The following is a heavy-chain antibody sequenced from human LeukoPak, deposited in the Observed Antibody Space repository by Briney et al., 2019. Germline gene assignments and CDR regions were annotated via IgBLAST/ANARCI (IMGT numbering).Heavy chain of an antibody. CDR1: GGSISSGGYC. Sequence: PSQTLSLTCTVPGGSISSGGYCWSCIRQHPGKGLEWIGYIYYSGTTNYNPPLKSRVTISVDTSKNQFSLKLSSVTAADTAVYYCASGGYCSSTSCYLTAFDIWGQGTMVTVSS. CDR2: IYYSGTT. D-gene: IGHD2-2*01. J-gene: IGHJ3*02. CDR3: ASGGYCSSTSCYLTAFDI. V-gene: IGHV4-31*03.